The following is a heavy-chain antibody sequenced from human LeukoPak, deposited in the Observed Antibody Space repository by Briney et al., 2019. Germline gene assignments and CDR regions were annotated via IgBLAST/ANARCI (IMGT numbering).Heavy chain of an antibody. J-gene: IGHJ4*02. D-gene: IGHD1-1*01. CDR3: ARALTTLTYEGY. V-gene: IGHV3-74*01. CDR2: INADEDRA. Sequence: GGSLRLSCAASGFTFSDYWMHWVRQAPGKGLVWVSHINADEDRAAYADSVKGRFTVSRDNAKDSLYLQMNSLRAEDTAVYYCARALTTLTYEGYWGQGTLVTVSS. CDR1: GFTFSDYW.